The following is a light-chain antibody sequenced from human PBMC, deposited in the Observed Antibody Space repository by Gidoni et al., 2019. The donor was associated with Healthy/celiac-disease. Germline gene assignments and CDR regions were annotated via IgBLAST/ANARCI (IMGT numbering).Light chain of an antibody. CDR1: QSISSW. CDR3: QQYNRSPT. J-gene: IGKJ1*01. Sequence: DIQMTQSPSTLSASVGARVSITCRISQSISSWLAWYQQKPGKAPKLLIYKASSLESGVPSRFSGSGSGTEFTLTISSLQPDDFATYYCQQYNRSPTFGQGTKVEIK. CDR2: KAS. V-gene: IGKV1-5*03.